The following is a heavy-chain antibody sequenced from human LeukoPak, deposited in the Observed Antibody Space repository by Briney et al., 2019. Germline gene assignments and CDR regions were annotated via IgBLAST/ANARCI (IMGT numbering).Heavy chain of an antibody. CDR1: GGTFSSFA. V-gene: IGHV1-69*01. CDR2: IIPIFGTA. Sequence: SVKVSCKASGGTFSSFAISWVRQAPGQGLEWMGGIIPIFGTANYAQKFQGRVTITADESTSTAYKEPSSLRSEDTAVYYCARGRVRCSGGSCTPDGDYYYYGMDVWGKGTTVTVSS. D-gene: IGHD2-15*01. CDR3: ARGRVRCSGGSCTPDGDYYYYGMDV. J-gene: IGHJ6*04.